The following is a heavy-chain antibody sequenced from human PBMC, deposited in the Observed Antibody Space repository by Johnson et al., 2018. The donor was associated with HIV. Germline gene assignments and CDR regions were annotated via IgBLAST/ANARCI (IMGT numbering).Heavy chain of an antibody. CDR1: GFTFSSYG. V-gene: IGHV3-30*03. CDR2: ISYDGSNQ. CDR3: ASTGSGSDDAFDI. Sequence: QVQLVESGGGVVQPGRSLRLSCAASGFTFSSYGMHWVRQAPGKGLEWVAVISYDGSNQYYADSVKGRFTISRDNSKNTLYLQMNSLKAEDTAVYYCASTGSGSDDAFDIWGQGTMVTVSS. D-gene: IGHD3-10*01. J-gene: IGHJ3*02.